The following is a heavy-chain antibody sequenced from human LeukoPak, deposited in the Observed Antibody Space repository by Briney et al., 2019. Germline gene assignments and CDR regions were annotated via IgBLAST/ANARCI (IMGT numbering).Heavy chain of an antibody. CDR1: GFTFSSYA. D-gene: IGHD3-3*01. J-gene: IGHJ6*03. CDR2: ISGSGGST. Sequence: GGSLRLSCAASGFTFSSYAMSWVRQAPAKGREWVSAISGSGGSTYYADSVKGRFTISRDNSKNTLYLQMNSLRAEDTAVYYCAKVLPRTIPGGAMDVWGKGTTVTVSS. V-gene: IGHV3-23*01. CDR3: AKVLPRTIPGGAMDV.